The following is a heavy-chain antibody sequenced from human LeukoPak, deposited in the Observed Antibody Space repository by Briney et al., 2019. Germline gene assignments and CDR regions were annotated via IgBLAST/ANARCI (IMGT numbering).Heavy chain of an antibody. CDR3: AKGLVVGSSSGGYYFDY. CDR1: GFTFSSYA. V-gene: IGHV3-23*01. Sequence: GGSLRLSCAASGFTFSSYAMSWVRQAPGKGLEWVSAISGSGGSTYYADSVKGRFTISRDNSKNTLYLQMNSLRAEDTAVYYCAKGLVVGSSSGGYYFDYWGQGTLVTVSS. J-gene: IGHJ4*02. D-gene: IGHD6-6*01. CDR2: ISGSGGST.